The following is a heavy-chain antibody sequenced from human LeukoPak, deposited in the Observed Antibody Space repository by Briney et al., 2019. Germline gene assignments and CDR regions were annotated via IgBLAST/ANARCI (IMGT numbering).Heavy chain of an antibody. CDR3: AREEHCLAEAGTSAFDL. J-gene: IGHJ3*01. D-gene: IGHD6-13*01. Sequence: GGSLRLSCVASGFTFSENWMHWVRQAPGKGLAWVSHINRDGGLTNYADSVKGRFTISRDNARNTVYLQMSSLRVEDTAIYFCAREEHCLAEAGTSAFDLGGQGTLVTVSP. CDR2: INRDGGLT. V-gene: IGHV3-74*01. CDR1: GFTFSENW.